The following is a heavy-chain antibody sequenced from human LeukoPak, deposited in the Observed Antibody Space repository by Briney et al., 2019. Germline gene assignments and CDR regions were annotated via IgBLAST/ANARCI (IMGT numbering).Heavy chain of an antibody. CDR3: ARGRTFRYPFDP. Sequence: PSQTLSLTCTVSGGSMNSNSSYWSWIRQPAGKGLEWIGEINHSGSTNYNPSLKSRVTISVDTSKNQFSLKLSSVTAADTAVYYCARGRTFRYPFDPWGQGTLVTVSS. D-gene: IGHD1-1*01. J-gene: IGHJ5*02. CDR2: INHSGST. CDR1: GGSMNSNSSY. V-gene: IGHV4-61*09.